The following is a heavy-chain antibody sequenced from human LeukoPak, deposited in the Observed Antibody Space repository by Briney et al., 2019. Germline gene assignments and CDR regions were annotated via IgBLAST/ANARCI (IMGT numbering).Heavy chain of an antibody. V-gene: IGHV3-23*01. CDR3: AKVDTGIIRRYYFDY. CDR2: ISGSGVTT. CDR1: GFTFTNAW. D-gene: IGHD5-18*01. Sequence: GGSLRLSCAASGFTFTNAWMSWVRQAPGKGLEWVSVISGSGVTTYYADSVKGRFTISRDNPRNTLYLQMNSLRADDTAVYFCAKVDTGIIRRYYFDYWGQGILVTVSS. J-gene: IGHJ4*02.